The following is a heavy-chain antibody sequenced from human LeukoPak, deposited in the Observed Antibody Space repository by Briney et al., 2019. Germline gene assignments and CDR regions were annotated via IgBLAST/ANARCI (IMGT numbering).Heavy chain of an antibody. CDR1: GFTFSSYW. CDR3: ARGSYYYDSSGYPFDY. J-gene: IGHJ4*02. Sequence: GSLRLSCAASGFTFSSYWMHWVRQAPGKGLVWVSRINSDGSSTSYADSVKGRFTISRDNAKNSLYLQMNSLRAEDTALYYCARGSYYYDSSGYPFDYWGQGTLVTVSS. D-gene: IGHD3-22*01. CDR2: INSDGSST. V-gene: IGHV3-74*01.